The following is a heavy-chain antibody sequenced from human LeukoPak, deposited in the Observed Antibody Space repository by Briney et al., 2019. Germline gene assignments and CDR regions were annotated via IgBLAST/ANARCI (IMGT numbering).Heavy chain of an antibody. D-gene: IGHD3-3*02. Sequence: SQILSLTCAISGDSVSSNSATWNWIRQSPSRGLEWLGTTYYRSKWYNDYAVSVKSRITINPDTSNNQFSLQLNSVTPEDTAVYYCARGLSLAFDYWGQGALVTVSS. CDR2: TYYRSKWYN. V-gene: IGHV6-1*01. CDR3: ARGLSLAFDY. CDR1: GDSVSSNSAT. J-gene: IGHJ4*02.